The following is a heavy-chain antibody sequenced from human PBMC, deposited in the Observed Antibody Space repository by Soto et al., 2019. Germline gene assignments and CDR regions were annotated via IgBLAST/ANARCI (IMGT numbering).Heavy chain of an antibody. CDR2: ISYDGSNK. D-gene: IGHD6-13*01. CDR3: ATLAAAGIFDY. V-gene: IGHV3-30*03. J-gene: IGHJ4*02. Sequence: QVQLVESGGGVVQPGRSLRLSCAASGFTFSSYGMHWVRQAPGKGLEWVAVISYDGSNKYYADSVKGRFTISRDNSENTLYLQMNSLRAEDTAVYYCATLAAAGIFDYWGQGTLVTVSS. CDR1: GFTFSSYG.